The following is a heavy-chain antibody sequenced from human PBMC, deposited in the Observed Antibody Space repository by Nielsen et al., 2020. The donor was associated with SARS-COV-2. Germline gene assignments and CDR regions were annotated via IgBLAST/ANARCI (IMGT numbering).Heavy chain of an antibody. CDR1: GLSFSDYV. J-gene: IGHJ4*02. CDR2: IKNDGSRS. Sequence: GESLKISCIVSGLSFSDYVMNWVRQAPGKGLMWVSRIKNDGSRSDYADSVKGRFTISRDNARGTLYLQMNNVRAEDTAVYYCVRVRDDGYYYDTGPFDYWGQGALVTVSS. V-gene: IGHV3-74*01. CDR3: VRVRDDGYYYDTGPFDY. D-gene: IGHD3-22*01.